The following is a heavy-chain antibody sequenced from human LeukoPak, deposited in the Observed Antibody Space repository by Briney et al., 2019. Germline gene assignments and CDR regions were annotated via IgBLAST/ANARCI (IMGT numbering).Heavy chain of an antibody. D-gene: IGHD6-6*01. J-gene: IGHJ4*02. CDR3: ARGYSSSYRIDY. V-gene: IGHV3-74*01. CDR2: INTDGSST. Sequence: QPGGSLRLSCAAPGFTFSSYWMHWARQAPGKGLVWVSRINTDGSSTTYADSVRGRFTISRDNAKNTLYLQMNSLRAEDTAVFYCARGYSSSYRIDYWGQGTLVTVSS. CDR1: GFTFSSYW.